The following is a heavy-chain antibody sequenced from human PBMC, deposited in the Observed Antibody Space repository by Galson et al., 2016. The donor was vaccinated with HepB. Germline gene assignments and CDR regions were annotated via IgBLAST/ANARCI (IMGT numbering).Heavy chain of an antibody. J-gene: IGHJ4*02. Sequence: SLRLSCAVSGFAFSSYSMNWVRQAPGKGLEWVSSISSSGSSMSYADSVQGRFTISRDYAKNSLSLPMTSLRAEDTAVYYCAKDPKGYSGYGLFDYWGQGTLVTVSS. V-gene: IGHV3-21*01. CDR2: ISSSGSSM. CDR1: GFAFSSYS. CDR3: AKDPKGYSGYGLFDY. D-gene: IGHD5-12*01.